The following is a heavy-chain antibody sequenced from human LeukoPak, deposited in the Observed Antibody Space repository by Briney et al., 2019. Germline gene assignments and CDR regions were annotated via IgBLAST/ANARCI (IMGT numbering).Heavy chain of an antibody. J-gene: IGHJ4*02. V-gene: IGHV3-9*01. CDR1: GFTFDDYA. CDR2: ISWNSGSI. Sequence: GRSLRLSCAASGFTFDDYAMHWVRQAPGKGLEWVSGISWNSGSIGYADSVKGRFTISRDNAKNTLYLQMNSLRAENTAVYYCARTVEMATEGDYWGQGTLVTVSS. CDR3: ARTVEMATEGDY. D-gene: IGHD5-24*01.